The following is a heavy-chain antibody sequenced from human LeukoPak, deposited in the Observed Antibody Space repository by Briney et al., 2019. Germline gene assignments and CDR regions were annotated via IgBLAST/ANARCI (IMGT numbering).Heavy chain of an antibody. Sequence: SETLSLTCTVSGGSISSGSYYWSWIRQPAGKGLEWIGRIYTSGSTNYNPSLKSRITISVDTSKNQFSLKLSSVTAADTAVYYCAREEAAAAGFSFDYWGQGTLVTVSS. J-gene: IGHJ4*02. CDR1: GGSISSGSYY. CDR2: IYTSGST. CDR3: AREEAAAAGFSFDY. V-gene: IGHV4-61*02. D-gene: IGHD6-13*01.